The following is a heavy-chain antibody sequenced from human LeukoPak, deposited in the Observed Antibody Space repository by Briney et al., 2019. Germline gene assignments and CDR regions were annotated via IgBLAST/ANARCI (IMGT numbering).Heavy chain of an antibody. CDR3: ASVDSGGWSAFDY. CDR2: ISVYNGNI. D-gene: IGHD3-22*01. Sequence: ASLKVSCKPSGYTFTNYGISWLRQAPGQALDWMEWISVYNGNINYVQRLQARITMTTDTSMNTANIELGGLRSDCTPIYYCASVDSGGWSAFDYWGQGTLVSVSS. J-gene: IGHJ4*02. CDR1: GYTFTNYG. V-gene: IGHV1-18*01.